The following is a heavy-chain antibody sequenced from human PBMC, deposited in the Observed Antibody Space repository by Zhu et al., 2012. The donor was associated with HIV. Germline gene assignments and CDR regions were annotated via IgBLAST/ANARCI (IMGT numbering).Heavy chain of an antibody. D-gene: IGHD3-16*01. CDR1: GGSISSYY. V-gene: IGHV4-4*09. J-gene: IGHJ4*02. Sequence: QVQLQESGPGLVKPSETLSLTCTVSGGSISSYYWSWIRQPPGKGLEWIGYIYTSGSTNYNPSLKSRVTISVDTSKNQFSLKLSSVTVADTAVYYCARGVGADYWGQGTLVTVSS. CDR3: ARGVGADY. CDR2: IYTSGST.